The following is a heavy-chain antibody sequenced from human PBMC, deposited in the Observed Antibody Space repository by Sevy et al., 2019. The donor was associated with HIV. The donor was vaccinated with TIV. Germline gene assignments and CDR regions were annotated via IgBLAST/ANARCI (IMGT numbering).Heavy chain of an antibody. CDR2: LYAGGNP. J-gene: IGHJ4*02. CDR1: VFTVSNNY. CDR3: ARENVSGYNL. V-gene: IGHV3-53*01. Sequence: GESLKISCAASVFTVSNNYISWVRQAPGKGLEWVSALYAGGNPYYADSVKGRFTISRDKSKNTVYLQMNSLSTEDTAVYYCARENVSGYNLWGQGTLVTVSS. D-gene: IGHD5-12*01.